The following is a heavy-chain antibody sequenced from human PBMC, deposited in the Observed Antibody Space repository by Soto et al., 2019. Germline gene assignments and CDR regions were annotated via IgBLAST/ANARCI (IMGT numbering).Heavy chain of an antibody. CDR2: INPSGGST. CDR1: GYTFTSYY. Sequence: EASVKVSCKASGYTFTSYYMHWVRQAPGQGLEWMGIINPSGGSTSYAQKFQGRVTMTRDTSTSTVYMELSSLRSEDTAVYYCARVSGNTMIVVAHFDYWGQGTLVTVSS. J-gene: IGHJ4*02. V-gene: IGHV1-46*01. D-gene: IGHD3-22*01. CDR3: ARVSGNTMIVVAHFDY.